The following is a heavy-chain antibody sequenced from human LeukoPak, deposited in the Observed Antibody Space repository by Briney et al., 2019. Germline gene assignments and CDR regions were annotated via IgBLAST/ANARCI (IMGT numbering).Heavy chain of an antibody. V-gene: IGHV3-48*04. D-gene: IGHD1-26*01. Sequence: PGGSLRLSCAASGFTFSSYSMNWVRQAPGKGLEWVSYISSSSSTIYYADSVKGRFTISRDNAKNSLYLQMNSLRAEDTAVYYCAKGVGGSYYRYWGQGALVIVSS. J-gene: IGHJ4*02. CDR2: ISSSSSTI. CDR1: GFTFSSYS. CDR3: AKGVGGSYYRY.